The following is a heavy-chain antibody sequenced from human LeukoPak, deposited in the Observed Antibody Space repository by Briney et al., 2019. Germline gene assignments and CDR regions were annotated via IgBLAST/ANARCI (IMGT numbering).Heavy chain of an antibody. CDR1: GYTFTGYY. CDR3: ASPVTTPNGMDV. V-gene: IGHV1-2*06. J-gene: IGHJ6*02. CDR2: INPNSGGT. D-gene: IGHD4-17*01. Sequence: ASVNVSCKASGYTFTGYYMHWVRQAPGQGLEWMGRINPNSGGTNYAQKFQGRVTMTRDTSISTAYMELSRLRSDDTAVYYCASPVTTPNGMDVWGQGTTVTVSS.